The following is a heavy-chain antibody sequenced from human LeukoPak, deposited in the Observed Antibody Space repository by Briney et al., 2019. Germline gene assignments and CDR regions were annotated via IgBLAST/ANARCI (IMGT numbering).Heavy chain of an antibody. CDR1: GFTFSSYA. J-gene: IGHJ3*02. V-gene: IGHV3-23*01. CDR2: ISGSGGST. Sequence: PGGSLRLSYAASGFTFSSYAMSWVRQAPGKGLEWVSAISGSGGSTYYADSVKGRFTISRDNSKNTLYLQMNSLRAEDTAVYYCARHEDIVVVVAATDAFDIWGQGTMVTVSS. D-gene: IGHD2-15*01. CDR3: ARHEDIVVVVAATDAFDI.